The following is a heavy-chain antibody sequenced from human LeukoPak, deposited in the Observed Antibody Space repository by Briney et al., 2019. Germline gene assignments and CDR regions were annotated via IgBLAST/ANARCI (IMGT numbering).Heavy chain of an antibody. CDR2: IYYSGST. J-gene: IGHJ4*02. CDR3: AIRGDFDY. V-gene: IGHV4-39*01. D-gene: IGHD3-10*01. Sequence: SETLSLTWTVSGGSISSSSYYWGWIRQHPGKGLEWIGSIYYSGSTYYNPSLKSRVTISVDTSKNQFSLKLSSVTAADTAVYYCAIRGDFDYWGQGTLVTVSS. CDR1: GGSISSSSYY.